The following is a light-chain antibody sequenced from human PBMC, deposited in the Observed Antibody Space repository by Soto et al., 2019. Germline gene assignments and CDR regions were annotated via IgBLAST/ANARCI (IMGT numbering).Light chain of an antibody. J-gene: IGKJ2*01. Sequence: EIVLTQSPATLSLSPGERATLSCRASQSVSSYLAWYQQKLGQAPRLLIYDASNRATGIPARFSGSGSGTDFTLTISSLEPEDFAVYYCQQRSNWPMYTFGQGTKREIK. CDR1: QSVSSY. CDR2: DAS. CDR3: QQRSNWPMYT. V-gene: IGKV3-11*01.